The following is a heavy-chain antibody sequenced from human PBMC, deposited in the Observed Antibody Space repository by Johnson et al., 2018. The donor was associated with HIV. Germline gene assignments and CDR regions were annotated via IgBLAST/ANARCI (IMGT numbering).Heavy chain of an antibody. J-gene: IGHJ3*02. D-gene: IGHD3-9*01. V-gene: IGHV3-66*01. CDR1: GFTVSSNY. CDR3: ARDPYYDFLTGPRDAFDI. CDR2: IYSGGST. Sequence: VQLVESGGGLVQPGGSLRLSCAASGFTVSSNYMSWVRQAPGKGLEWVSVIYSGGSTYYADSVKGRFTISRDTSKNTLYLQINSLRAEDTAVYYCARDPYYDFLTGPRDAFDIWGQGTMVTVSS.